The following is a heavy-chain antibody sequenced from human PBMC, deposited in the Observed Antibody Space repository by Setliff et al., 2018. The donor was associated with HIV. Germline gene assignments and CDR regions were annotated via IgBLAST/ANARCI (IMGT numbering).Heavy chain of an antibody. CDR2: ISSSSSYI. Sequence: GGSLRLSCAASGFTFIDYALNWVRQAPGKGLEWVSSISSSSSYIYYADSVKGRFTISRDTSKDTLYLQMNSLRAEDTAVYYCARVVGVAPYYYMDVWGKGTTVTVSS. CDR1: GFTFIDYA. D-gene: IGHD2-15*01. V-gene: IGHV3-21*01. J-gene: IGHJ6*03. CDR3: ARVVGVAPYYYMDV.